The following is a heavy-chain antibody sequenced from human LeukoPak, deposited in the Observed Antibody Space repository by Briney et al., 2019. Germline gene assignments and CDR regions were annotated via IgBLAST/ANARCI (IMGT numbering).Heavy chain of an antibody. Sequence: PGGSLRLSCAASGFTFSSYAMSWVRQAPGKGLEWVSSISGGGGVIYYADSVQGRFTISRDNSKNTVYLQMNSLRVEDTAVYYCAKEPRVATIEIFDYWGQGTLVTVSS. V-gene: IGHV3-23*01. CDR2: ISGGGGVI. D-gene: IGHD5-12*01. J-gene: IGHJ4*02. CDR3: AKEPRVATIEIFDY. CDR1: GFTFSSYA.